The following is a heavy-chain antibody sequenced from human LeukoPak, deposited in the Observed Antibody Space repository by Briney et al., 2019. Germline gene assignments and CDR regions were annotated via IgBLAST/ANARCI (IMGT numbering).Heavy chain of an antibody. CDR1: GYSFSIYW. V-gene: IGHV5-51*01. J-gene: IGHJ5*02. Sequence: GESLKISCKGSGYSFSIYWIGWVRQMPGKGREWMGIIYPGDSDTRYSPSFQGQVTISADKSISTAYLQWSSLKAADTAMYYCARPDQYYGDFTTWGQGPLVTVSS. CDR3: ARPDQYYGDFTT. D-gene: IGHD4-17*01. CDR2: IYPGDSDT.